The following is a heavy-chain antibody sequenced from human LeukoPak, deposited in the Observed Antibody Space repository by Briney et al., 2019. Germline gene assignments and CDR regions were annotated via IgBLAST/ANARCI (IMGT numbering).Heavy chain of an antibody. J-gene: IGHJ4*02. D-gene: IGHD3-3*01. CDR1: GFTFNNYA. CDR3: AKGSRDSRPYYFDF. Sequence: TGGSLRLSCAASGFTFNNYAMSWVRQAPGKVLEGGSAITGSGGDTYHADSVKGRFTISRDNSENTLYLQMNSLRAEDTAVYYCAKGSRDSRPYYFDFWGQGTLVTVSS. V-gene: IGHV3-23*01. CDR2: ITGSGGDT.